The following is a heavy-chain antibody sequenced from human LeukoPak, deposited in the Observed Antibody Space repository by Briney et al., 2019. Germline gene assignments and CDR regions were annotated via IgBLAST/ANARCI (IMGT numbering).Heavy chain of an antibody. CDR2: ISASGGST. V-gene: IGHV3-23*01. CDR1: GFTFSSYA. J-gene: IGHJ6*03. D-gene: IGHD2-2*01. CDR3: AKAIRTSCYGCNMDV. Sequence: GGSLRLSCATSGFTFSSYAMNWVRQAPGKGLEWVSTISASGGSTYHAVSVKGRFTISRDNSKNTLYLQMNTLRAEDTAVYYCAKAIRTSCYGCNMDVWGEGTTVTVSS.